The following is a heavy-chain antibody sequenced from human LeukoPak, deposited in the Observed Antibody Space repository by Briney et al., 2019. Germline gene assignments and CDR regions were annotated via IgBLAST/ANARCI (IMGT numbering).Heavy chain of an antibody. J-gene: IGHJ3*02. D-gene: IGHD1-26*01. CDR3: ARGIIRSYGAFDI. CDR2: IYTSGST. V-gene: IGHV4-4*07. CDR1: ARSISSYY. Sequence: MSSETLSLTCPVSARSISSYYWSWIRLPAGKGLEWIGRIYTSGSTNYNPSLKSRVTMSVDTSKNQFSLKLSSVTAADTAVYYCARGIIRSYGAFDIWGQGTMVTVSS.